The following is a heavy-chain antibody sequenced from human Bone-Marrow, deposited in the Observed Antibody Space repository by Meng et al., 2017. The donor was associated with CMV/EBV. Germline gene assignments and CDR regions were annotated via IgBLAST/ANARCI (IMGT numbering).Heavy chain of an antibody. Sequence: GGSLRLSCAASGFTFSNYAMSWVRQAPGKGLEWVSIIYSGGSRTYYADSVKGRFTISRDNLKNTLYLQMNSLRAEDTAVYYCAKDSRSDFWSGYLFDYWGQGTLVTVSS. D-gene: IGHD3-3*01. CDR1: GFTFSNYA. J-gene: IGHJ4*02. CDR2: IYSGGSRT. CDR3: AKDSRSDFWSGYLFDY. V-gene: IGHV3-23*03.